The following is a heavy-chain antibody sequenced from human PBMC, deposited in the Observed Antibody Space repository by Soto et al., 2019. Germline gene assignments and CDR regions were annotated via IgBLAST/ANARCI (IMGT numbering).Heavy chain of an antibody. D-gene: IGHD2-15*01. CDR1: GFTFSTYS. CDR3: SSAGGKRSDY. V-gene: IGHV3-48*02. J-gene: IGHJ4*02. Sequence: EVQLVESGGGLVQPGGSLRLSCEASGFTFSTYSMNWVRQAPGKGLEWVSYISSSSSTINYADTVKGRFTVSIDNAKNSMYLQMNSLREEDTAVYYCSSAGGKRSDYWGQGTLVTVSS. CDR2: ISSSSSTI.